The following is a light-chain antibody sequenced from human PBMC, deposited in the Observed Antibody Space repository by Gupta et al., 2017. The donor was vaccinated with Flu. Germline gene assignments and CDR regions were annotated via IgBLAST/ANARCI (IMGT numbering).Light chain of an antibody. CDR3: SSDAGRYTVV. CDR2: DVS. CDR1: SSDVGADNY. J-gene: IGLJ3*02. Sequence: SVTISCTGTSSDVGADNYVSWYQQYPDKAPKLMLYDVSQRPAGVPGRFSGSKAGNTASLTISGLQTEDEADYYCSSDAGRYTVVFGGGTSLTVL. V-gene: IGLV2-11*01.